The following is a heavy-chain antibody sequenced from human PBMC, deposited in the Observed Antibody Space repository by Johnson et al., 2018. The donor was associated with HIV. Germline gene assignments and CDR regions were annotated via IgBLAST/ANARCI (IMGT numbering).Heavy chain of an antibody. V-gene: IGHV3-30*04. CDR3: ARGGSIAARREAFDI. CDR1: GFTFSSYA. CDR2: ISYDGRNK. Sequence: QVLLVESGGGVVQPGRSLRLSCAASGFTFSSYAMHWVRQAPGKGLEWVAVISYDGRNKYYADSVKGRFTISRDNSKNTLYLQMNSLRAEDTAVYYCARGGSIAARREAFDIWGQGTMVTVSS. D-gene: IGHD6-6*01. J-gene: IGHJ3*02.